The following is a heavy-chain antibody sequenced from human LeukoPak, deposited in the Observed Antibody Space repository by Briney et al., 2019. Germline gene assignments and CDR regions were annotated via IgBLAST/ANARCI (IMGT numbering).Heavy chain of an antibody. D-gene: IGHD6-19*01. J-gene: IGHJ4*02. CDR3: ARAVAGTHSFDY. CDR1: GFTFSSYG. Sequence: PGGSLRLSCAASGFTFSSYGMHWVRPAPGKGREWVAVIWYDGSNKYYADSVKGRFTISRDNSKNTLYLQMNSLRAEDTAVYYCARAVAGTHSFDYWGQGTLVTVSS. V-gene: IGHV3-33*01. CDR2: IWYDGSNK.